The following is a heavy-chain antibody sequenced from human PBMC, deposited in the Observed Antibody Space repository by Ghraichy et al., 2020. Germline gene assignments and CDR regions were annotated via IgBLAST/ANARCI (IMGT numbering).Heavy chain of an antibody. CDR1: GFTFSRYS. Sequence: GESLNISCGASGFTFSRYSMNWVRQAPGKGLEWVSYISSSSGTIYYADSVKGRFTISRDNAKNSLYLQMNSLRDEDTAVYYCARSRPRAEEYQLLVGWFDPWGQGTLVTVSS. CDR2: ISSSSGTI. D-gene: IGHD2-2*01. CDR3: ARSRPRAEEYQLLVGWFDP. V-gene: IGHV3-48*02. J-gene: IGHJ5*02.